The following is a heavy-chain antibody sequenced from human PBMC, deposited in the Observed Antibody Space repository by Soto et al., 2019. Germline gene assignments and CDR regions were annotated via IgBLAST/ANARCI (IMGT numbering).Heavy chain of an antibody. J-gene: IGHJ4*02. Sequence: SETLSLTCTVSCGSISSGDYYFSWVRHPPGEDLEYIGYIYYTGSSYSNPSLKSRVTISVDTSKNQFSLKLTSVTAADTAVYFCARDRRDGYKRYFAFWGQGNQVTVSS. CDR3: ARDRRDGYKRYFAF. D-gene: IGHD3-9*01. CDR1: CGSISSGDYY. CDR2: IYYTGSS. V-gene: IGHV4-30-4*01.